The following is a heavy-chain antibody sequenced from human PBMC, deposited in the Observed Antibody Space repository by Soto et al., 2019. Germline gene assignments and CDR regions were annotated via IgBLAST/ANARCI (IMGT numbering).Heavy chain of an antibody. CDR2: INPNSGGT. CDR1: GYTFTGYY. V-gene: IGHV1-2*04. Sequence: ASVKVSCKASGYTFTGYYMHWVRQAPGQGLEWMGWINPNSGGTNYAQKFQGWVTMTRDTSISTAYMELSRLRSDDTAVYYCARATGKQLATYYYGMDVWGQGTTVTVSS. CDR3: ARATGKQLATYYYGMDV. D-gene: IGHD6-13*01. J-gene: IGHJ6*02.